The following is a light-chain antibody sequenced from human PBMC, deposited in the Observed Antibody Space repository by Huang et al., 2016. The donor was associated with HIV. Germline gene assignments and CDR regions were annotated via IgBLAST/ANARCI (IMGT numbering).Light chain of an antibody. CDR2: DAS. Sequence: DIQMTQSPSSLSASVGDRVTITCQASQDISNFLNLYQQKPGKAPKLLIYDASNLETGVPSRFSGSGSGTDFTFTISSLQPEDIATYYCQQYDNLPALTFGGGTKVEI. V-gene: IGKV1-33*01. CDR3: QQYDNLPALT. J-gene: IGKJ4*01. CDR1: QDISNF.